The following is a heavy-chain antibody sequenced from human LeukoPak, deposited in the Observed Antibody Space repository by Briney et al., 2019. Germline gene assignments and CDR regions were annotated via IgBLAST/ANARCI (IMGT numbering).Heavy chain of an antibody. D-gene: IGHD2-2*01. Sequence: SETLSLTCAVYGWSFNDYYWNWIRQPPGKGLEWIGEINARGDTNFNPSLKSRVTISVDTPKSQFSLRLTSMIAADTAVYYCARGQVPAARGYNWFDPWGQGTLVTVSS. V-gene: IGHV4-34*01. CDR2: INARGDT. J-gene: IGHJ5*02. CDR3: ARGQVPAARGYNWFDP. CDR1: GWSFNDYY.